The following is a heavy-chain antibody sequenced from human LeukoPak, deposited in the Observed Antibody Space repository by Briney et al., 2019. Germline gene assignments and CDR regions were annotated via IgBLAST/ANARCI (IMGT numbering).Heavy chain of an antibody. J-gene: IGHJ4*02. D-gene: IGHD6-13*01. CDR2: INHSGST. V-gene: IGHV4-34*01. CDR3: ARRRTLAAAGMCFDY. Sequence: SETLSLTCAVYGGSFSGYYWSWIRQPPGKGLEWIGEINHSGSTNYNPSLKSRVTISVDTSKNQFSLKLSSVTAADTAVYYCARRRTLAAAGMCFDYWGQGTLVTVSS. CDR1: GGSFSGYY.